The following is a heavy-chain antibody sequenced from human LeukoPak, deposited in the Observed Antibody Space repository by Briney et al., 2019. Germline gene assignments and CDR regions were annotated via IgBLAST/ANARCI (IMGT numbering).Heavy chain of an antibody. Sequence: PSETLSLTCTVSGYSISSGYYWGWIRQPPGKGLEWIGYIYYSGSTNYNPSLKSRVTISVDTSKNQFSLKLSSVTAADTAVYYCARSRGYGFIFDPWGQGTLVTVSS. CDR3: ARSRGYGFIFDP. V-gene: IGHV4-61*01. J-gene: IGHJ5*02. D-gene: IGHD5-18*01. CDR2: IYYSGST. CDR1: GYSISSGYY.